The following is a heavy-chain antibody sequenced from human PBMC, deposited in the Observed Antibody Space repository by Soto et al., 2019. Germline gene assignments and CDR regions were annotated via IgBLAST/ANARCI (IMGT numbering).Heavy chain of an antibody. CDR3: ATGAYCSGGSCSDYYYYYGMDL. CDR1: GFIFRSSA. V-gene: IGHV1-58*01. Sequence: SVKVSCKTSGFIFRSSAVQWVRQARGQRLEWIGWLVVGTGNTNYAQKFQQRVTISSDRSTNTVSMELSSLTSEDTAVYYCATGAYCSGGSCSDYYYYYGMDLWGQGTTVTVSS. J-gene: IGHJ6*02. D-gene: IGHD2-15*01. CDR2: LVVGTGNT.